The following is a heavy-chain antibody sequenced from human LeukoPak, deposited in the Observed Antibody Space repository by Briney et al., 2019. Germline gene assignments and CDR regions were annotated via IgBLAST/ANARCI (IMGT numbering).Heavy chain of an antibody. J-gene: IGHJ2*01. CDR2: ISGGDVST. CDR1: GFTFNTYA. Sequence: GGSLRLSCAASGFTFNTYAMSWVRQAPGKGLEWVSSISGGDVSTSYADSVKGRFTISRDNSKNTLYLEMDSLRAEDTAVYYCAKPCGRVRGWYFDLWGRGALVTVSS. V-gene: IGHV3-23*01. D-gene: IGHD3-10*02. CDR3: AKPCGRVRGWYFDL.